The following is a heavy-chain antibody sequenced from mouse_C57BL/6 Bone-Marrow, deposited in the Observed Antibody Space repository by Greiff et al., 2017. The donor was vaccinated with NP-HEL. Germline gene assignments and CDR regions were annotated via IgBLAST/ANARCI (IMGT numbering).Heavy chain of an antibody. CDR2: IHPSDSDP. CDR3: AISVVATKAWFAY. Sequence: QVQLQQPGAELVKPGASVKVSCKASGYTFTSYWMHWVKQRPGQGLEWIGRIHPSDSDPNYNQKFKGKATLTVDKSSSTAYMQLSSLTSEDSAVYYCAISVVATKAWFAYWGQGTLVTVSA. D-gene: IGHD1-1*01. J-gene: IGHJ3*01. V-gene: IGHV1-74*01. CDR1: GYTFTSYW.